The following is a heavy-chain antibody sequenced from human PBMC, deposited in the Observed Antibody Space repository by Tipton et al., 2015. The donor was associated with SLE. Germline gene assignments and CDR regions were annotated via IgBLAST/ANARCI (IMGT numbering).Heavy chain of an antibody. Sequence: SLRLSCAASGFIFKNYCMHWVRQAPGKGLEWVSSIISSSDYIYYADSVEGRFTISRDNAKNTLYLQMNALRAEDTAVYFCARGEQWLTALDLWGQGTLVTVSS. D-gene: IGHD6-19*01. V-gene: IGHV3-21*01. J-gene: IGHJ5*02. CDR1: GFIFKNYC. CDR2: IISSSDYI. CDR3: ARGEQWLTALDL.